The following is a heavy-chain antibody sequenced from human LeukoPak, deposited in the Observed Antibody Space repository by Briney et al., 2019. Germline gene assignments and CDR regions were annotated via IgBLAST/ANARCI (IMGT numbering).Heavy chain of an antibody. D-gene: IGHD1-26*01. CDR2: ISSSSSTI. Sequence: PGGSLRLSCAASGFTFSTYNMNWLRQAPGKGLEWVSYISSSSSTIYYADSVKGRFTISRDDAKNSLYLQMNSLRDEDTAVYYCARDAGGTYTYWYFDLWGRGTLVTVSS. CDR1: GFTFSTYN. V-gene: IGHV3-48*02. CDR3: ARDAGGTYTYWYFDL. J-gene: IGHJ2*01.